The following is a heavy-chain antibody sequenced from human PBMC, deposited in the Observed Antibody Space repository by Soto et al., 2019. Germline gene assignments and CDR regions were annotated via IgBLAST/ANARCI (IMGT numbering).Heavy chain of an antibody. D-gene: IGHD3-10*01. V-gene: IGHV4-34*01. CDR1: GGSFSGYY. CDR3: AREGAPSRPLGVIRKKLNWFDP. J-gene: IGHJ5*02. Sequence: QVQLQQWGAGLLKPSETLSLTCAVYGGSFSGYYWSWIRQPPGKGLEWIGEINHSGSTNYNPSLKSRVTISVDTSKNQFSLKLSSVTAADTAVYYCAREGAPSRPLGVIRKKLNWFDPWGQGTLVTVSS. CDR2: INHSGST.